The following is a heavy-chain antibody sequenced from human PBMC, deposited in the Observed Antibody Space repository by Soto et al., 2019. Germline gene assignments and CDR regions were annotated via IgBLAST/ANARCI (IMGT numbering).Heavy chain of an antibody. Sequence: PSETLSLTCTVSGGSISSYYWSWIRQPAGKGLEWIGRIYSSGSTNYNPSLKSRVTMSVDTSKNQFSLKLTSVTAADTAVYFCARVNPRIGAAATFDYWGQGTLVTSPQ. V-gene: IGHV4-4*07. J-gene: IGHJ4*02. CDR2: IYSSGST. D-gene: IGHD6-13*01. CDR1: GGSISSYY. CDR3: ARVNPRIGAAATFDY.